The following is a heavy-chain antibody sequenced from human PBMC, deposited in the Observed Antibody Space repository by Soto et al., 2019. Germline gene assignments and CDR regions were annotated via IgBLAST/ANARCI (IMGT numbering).Heavy chain of an antibody. CDR1: GFSLSTSGVG. V-gene: IGHV2-5*02. D-gene: IGHD6-19*01. Sequence: QITLKESGPTLVKPTQTLTLTCTFSGFSLSTSGVGVGWIRQPPGKALEWLALIYWDDDKRYSPSLKSRLTITKETSKNPVVLTIANMDPVDTATYYCAHRSGSGGGADAFDIWGQGKMVTVSS. J-gene: IGHJ3*02. CDR3: AHRSGSGGGADAFDI. CDR2: IYWDDDK.